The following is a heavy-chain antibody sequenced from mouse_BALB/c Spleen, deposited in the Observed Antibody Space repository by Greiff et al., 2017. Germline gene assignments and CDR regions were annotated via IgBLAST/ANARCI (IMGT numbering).Heavy chain of an antibody. CDR1: GFTFSSYG. Sequence: EVKLVESGGGLVQPGGSLKLSCAASGFTFSSYGMSWVRQTPDKRLELVATINSNGGSTYYPDSVKGRFTISRDNAKNTLYLQMSSLKSEDTAMYYCARDAWFAYWGQGTLVTVSA. CDR2: INSNGGST. J-gene: IGHJ3*01. CDR3: ARDAWFAY. V-gene: IGHV5-6-3*01.